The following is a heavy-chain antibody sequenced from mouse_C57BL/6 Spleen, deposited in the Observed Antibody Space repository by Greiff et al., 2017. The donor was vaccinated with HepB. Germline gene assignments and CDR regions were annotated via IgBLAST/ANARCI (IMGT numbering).Heavy chain of an antibody. V-gene: IGHV1-82*01. CDR3: ARAYYDYDADAMDY. J-gene: IGHJ4*01. CDR1: GYAFSSSW. D-gene: IGHD2-4*01. CDR2: IYPGDGDT. Sequence: VKLQESGPELVKPGASVKISCKASGYAFSSSWMNWVKQRPGKGLEWIGRIYPGDGDTNYNGKFKGKATLTADKSSSTAYMQLSSLTSEDSAVYFCARAYYDYDADAMDYWGQGTSVTVSS.